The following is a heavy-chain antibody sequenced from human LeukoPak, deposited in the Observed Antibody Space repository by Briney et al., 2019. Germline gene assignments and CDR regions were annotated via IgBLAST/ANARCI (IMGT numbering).Heavy chain of an antibody. CDR2: ISGSDDST. J-gene: IGHJ4*02. D-gene: IGHD3-10*01. CDR1: GFIFSNYA. V-gene: IGHV3-23*01. CDR3: AKLSPPPWFGGPRQYFDY. Sequence: GGSLRLSCAASGFIFSNYAMSWVRQAPGKGLEWVSTISGSDDSTYYADSVRGRFTISRDNSKNTLYLQMNSLRAEDTAVYYCAKLSPPPWFGGPRQYFDYWGQGTLVTVSS.